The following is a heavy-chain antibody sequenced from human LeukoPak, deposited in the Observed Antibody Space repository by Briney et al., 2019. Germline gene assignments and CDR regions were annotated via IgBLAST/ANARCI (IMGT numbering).Heavy chain of an antibody. CDR3: ARLDNYYGSGSYYHADS. Sequence: SETLSLTCTVSGGSISSYYWSWIRQPPGKGLEWIGYIYYSGSTNYNPSLKSRVTMSVDTSKNQFSLKLTSVTAADTAVYYCARLDNYYGSGSYYHADSWGQGTLVTVSS. V-gene: IGHV4-59*08. J-gene: IGHJ4*02. CDR1: GGSISSYY. D-gene: IGHD3-10*01. CDR2: IYYSGST.